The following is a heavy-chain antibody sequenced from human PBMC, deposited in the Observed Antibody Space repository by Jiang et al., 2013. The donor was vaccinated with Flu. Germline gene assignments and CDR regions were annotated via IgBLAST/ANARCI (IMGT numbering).Heavy chain of an antibody. D-gene: IGHD3-10*01. J-gene: IGHJ6*02. CDR2: INPDDSDV. V-gene: IGHV5-51*01. CDR3: ARRPSGYGLDV. Sequence: GAEVKKPGESLKISCKGSGYSFHHYWLGWVRQMPGKGLEWMGMINPDDSDVRYSPSFQGHVTISADKSIRTAYLQWTSLKASDTAIYYCARRPSGYGLDVWGQGTTVIVSS. CDR1: GYSFHHYW.